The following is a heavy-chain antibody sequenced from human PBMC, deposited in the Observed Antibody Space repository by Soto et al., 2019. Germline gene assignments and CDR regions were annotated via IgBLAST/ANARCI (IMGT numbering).Heavy chain of an antibody. V-gene: IGHV1-8*01. CDR2: MNPNSGNT. J-gene: IGHJ3*02. D-gene: IGHD2-21*01. CDR3: ARERSICAFDI. CDR1: GYTFTSYD. Sequence: QVQLVQSGAEVKKPGASVKVSCKTSGYTFTSYDINWVRQATGQGLEWMGWMNPNSGNTAYAQKFQGRVTMTRNTSISTAYMELSSMILEYTAVYYSARERSICAFDIWGQGTMVTVSS.